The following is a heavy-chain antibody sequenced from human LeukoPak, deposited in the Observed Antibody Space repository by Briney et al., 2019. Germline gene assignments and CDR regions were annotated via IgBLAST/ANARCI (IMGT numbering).Heavy chain of an antibody. D-gene: IGHD6-19*01. Sequence: PGGSLRLSCATSGFTFSSYWMNWVRQAPGKGLEWVANIKQDGGEKKYVDSVKGRFTISRDNAKNSLYLQMNSLRAEDTAVYYCAGGTGWLVSNWGQGTLVTVSS. V-gene: IGHV3-7*01. CDR2: IKQDGGEK. CDR1: GFTFSSYW. J-gene: IGHJ4*02. CDR3: AGGTGWLVSN.